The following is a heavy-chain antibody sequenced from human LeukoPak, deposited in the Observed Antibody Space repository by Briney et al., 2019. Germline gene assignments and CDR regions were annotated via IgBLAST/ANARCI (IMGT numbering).Heavy chain of an antibody. CDR1: GGSISSSSYY. V-gene: IGHV4-39*01. CDR3: ARRMREPTVSGGAFDI. D-gene: IGHD1-26*01. J-gene: IGHJ3*02. Sequence: KPSETLSLTCTVSGGSISSSSYYWGWIRQPPGKGLEWIGSIYYSGSTYYNPSLKSRVTISVDTSKNQFSLKLSSVTAADTAVYYCARRMREPTVSGGAFDIWGQGTMVTVSS. CDR2: IYYSGST.